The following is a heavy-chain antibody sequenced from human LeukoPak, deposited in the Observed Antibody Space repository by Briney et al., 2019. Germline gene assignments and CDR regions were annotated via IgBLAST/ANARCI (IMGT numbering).Heavy chain of an antibody. CDR2: ITPIIDSS. Sequence: SVTVSCKASGGALNTHIFTWVRQAPGQGLEWMGMITPIIDSSKYAQKFQGRLTITADKSSGTVYMELSSLRSEDTAVYYCARVNLRGSQYNWFDPWGQGTLVTVSS. V-gene: IGHV1-69*08. CDR1: GGALNTHI. CDR3: ARVNLRGSQYNWFDP. J-gene: IGHJ5*02. D-gene: IGHD1-26*01.